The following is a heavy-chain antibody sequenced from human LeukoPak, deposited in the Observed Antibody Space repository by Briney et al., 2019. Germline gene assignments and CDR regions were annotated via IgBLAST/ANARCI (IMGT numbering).Heavy chain of an antibody. V-gene: IGHV4-39*01. D-gene: IGHD2-21*02. CDR1: GGSISSTSYY. J-gene: IGHJ4*02. CDR2: IYYTGST. CDR3: ARSLKVTEHFDY. Sequence: SETLSLTCTVSGGSISSTSYYWGWIRQPPGKGLEWIGSIYYTGSTYYNPSLNTRVTMSVDTSKNQFSLKLSSVTAADTAVYYCARSLKVTEHFDYWGQGTLVTVSS.